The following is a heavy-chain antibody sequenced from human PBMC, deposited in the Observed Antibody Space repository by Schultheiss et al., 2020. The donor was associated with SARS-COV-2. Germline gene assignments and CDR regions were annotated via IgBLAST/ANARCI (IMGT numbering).Heavy chain of an antibody. Sequence: SETLSLTCAVYGGSFSGYYWSWIRQPPGKGLEWIGSIYHSGSTYYNPSLKSRVTISVDTSKNQFSLKLSSVTAADTAVYYCARATAARAPNWFDPWGQGTLVTVSS. CDR3: ARATAARAPNWFDP. CDR1: GGSFSGYY. V-gene: IGHV4-34*01. D-gene: IGHD6-6*01. J-gene: IGHJ5*02. CDR2: IYHSGST.